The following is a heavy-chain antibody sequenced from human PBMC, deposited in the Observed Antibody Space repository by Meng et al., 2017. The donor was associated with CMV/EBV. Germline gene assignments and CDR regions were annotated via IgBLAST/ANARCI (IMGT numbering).Heavy chain of an antibody. CDR1: YG. Sequence: YGMHWGRQAPGKGLEWVAVIWYDGSNKYYADSVKGRFTISRDNSKNTLYLQMNSLRAEDTAVYYCAKDLGRRNFWSGYYSDEYFQHWGQGTLVTVSS. CDR2: IWYDGSNK. CDR3: AKDLGRRNFWSGYYSDEYFQH. J-gene: IGHJ1*01. D-gene: IGHD3-3*01. V-gene: IGHV3-33*06.